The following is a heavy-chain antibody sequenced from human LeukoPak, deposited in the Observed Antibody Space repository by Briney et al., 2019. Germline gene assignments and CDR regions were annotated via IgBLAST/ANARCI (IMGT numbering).Heavy chain of an antibody. Sequence: PGGSLRLSCAASGFTSSSYSMTWVRQAPGKGLEWVSSISSSSSYIYYADSVKGRFTISRDNAKNSLYLQMNSLRAEDTAVYYCARDQIVSDIWGQGTMVTVSS. CDR2: ISSSSSYI. J-gene: IGHJ3*02. D-gene: IGHD1-26*01. CDR1: GFTSSSYS. CDR3: ARDQIVSDI. V-gene: IGHV3-21*01.